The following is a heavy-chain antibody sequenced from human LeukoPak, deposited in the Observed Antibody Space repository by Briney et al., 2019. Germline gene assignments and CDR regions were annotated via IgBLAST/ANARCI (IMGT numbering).Heavy chain of an antibody. J-gene: IGHJ4*02. V-gene: IGHV3-11*01. CDR1: GFTFSDYY. D-gene: IGHD5-18*01. Sequence: PGGSLRLSCAASGFTFSDYYMSWIRQAPGKGLEWVSYISSSGGTIYYADSVKGRSTISRDNAKNSLYLQMNSLRAEDTAVYYCARDLSYHRYGVDYWGQGTLVTVSS. CDR2: ISSSGGTI. CDR3: ARDLSYHRYGVDY.